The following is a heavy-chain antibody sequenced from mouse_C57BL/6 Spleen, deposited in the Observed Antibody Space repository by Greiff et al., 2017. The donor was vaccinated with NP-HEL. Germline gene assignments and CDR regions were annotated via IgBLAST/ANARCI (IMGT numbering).Heavy chain of an antibody. CDR3: ARGEAVVAPYAMDY. V-gene: IGHV1-72*01. Sequence: QVQLQQPGAELVKPGASVKLSCKAAGYTLTSYGMQWVKQRPGRGREGIGRIDPNSGGTKYNEKFKSKATLTVDKPSSTAYMQLSSLTSEDSAVYYCARGEAVVAPYAMDYWGQGTSVTVSS. CDR2: IDPNSGGT. J-gene: IGHJ4*01. D-gene: IGHD1-1*01. CDR1: GYTLTSYG.